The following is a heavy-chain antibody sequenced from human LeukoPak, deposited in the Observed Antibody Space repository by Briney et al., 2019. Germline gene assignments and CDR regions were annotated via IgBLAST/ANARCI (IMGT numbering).Heavy chain of an antibody. CDR3: AKDAGYYYYMDV. V-gene: IGHV3-30*02. CDR2: IRYDGSNT. CDR1: GFSFSSYG. J-gene: IGHJ6*03. Sequence: GGSLRLSCAASGFSFSSYGMHWVRQAPGKGLEWVAFIRYDGSNTDYADSVKGRFTISRDNSKSTLYLQMNSLRVEDTAVYYCAKDAGYYYYMDVWGKGTTVTDSS. D-gene: IGHD6-13*01.